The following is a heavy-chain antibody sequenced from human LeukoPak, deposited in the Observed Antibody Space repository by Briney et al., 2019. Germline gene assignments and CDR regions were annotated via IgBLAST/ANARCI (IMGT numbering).Heavy chain of an antibody. V-gene: IGHV4-59*01. J-gene: IGHJ6*02. Sequence: PAVTLSLTCTVSGGSISSYYWSWIRQPPGKGLEWTGYIYYSGSTNYNPSLKSRVTISVDTSKNQFSLKLSSVSAADTAVYYCARDRGVYAITSYGMDVWGQGTTVTVSS. CDR3: ARDRGVYAITSYGMDV. D-gene: IGHD2-8*01. CDR2: IYYSGST. CDR1: GGSISSYY.